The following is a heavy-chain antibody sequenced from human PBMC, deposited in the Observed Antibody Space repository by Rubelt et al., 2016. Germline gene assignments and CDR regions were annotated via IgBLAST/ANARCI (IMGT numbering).Heavy chain of an antibody. CDR2: IYYSGST. V-gene: IGHV4-39*01. CDR1: GGSISSTTYY. Sequence: QLQLQESGPGLVEPSETLSLTCTVSGGSISSTTYYWGWIRQPPGKGLEWIGTIYYSGSTFYNPSLKSRVTISVDTSKNQFSLTLRSVTVADTAIYYCARIRYDARHYYYHGMDVWGQGTTVTVSS. J-gene: IGHJ6*02. CDR3: ARIRYDARHYYYHGMDV. D-gene: IGHD3-22*01.